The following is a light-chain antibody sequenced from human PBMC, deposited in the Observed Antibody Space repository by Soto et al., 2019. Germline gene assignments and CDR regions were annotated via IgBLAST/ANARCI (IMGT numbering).Light chain of an antibody. Sequence: DIVLTQSPGTLSLSPGESATLSCRASQSVSSSYLAWYQQKPGQAPRPLIYDTSIRATGIPARFSGSGSGTDFTLTISSLEPEDFAVYYCQQRNSWPPTFTFGQGTRLEIK. J-gene: IGKJ5*01. V-gene: IGKV3-11*01. CDR2: DTS. CDR3: QQRNSWPPTFT. CDR1: QSVSSSY.